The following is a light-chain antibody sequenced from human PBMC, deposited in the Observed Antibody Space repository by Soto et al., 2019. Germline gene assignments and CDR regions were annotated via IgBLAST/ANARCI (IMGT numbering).Light chain of an antibody. J-gene: IGLJ1*01. CDR2: YDR. CDR1: NIGSNS. Sequence: SYELTQPPSVSVAPGKTARITCGGDNIGSNSVHWYQQKPGQAPVLVMSYDRDRPSGIPERFSGSNSGTTATLTISGVEAGDEADYYCQVWDTNSDHSEVFGTGTKVTVL. CDR3: QVWDTNSDHSEV. V-gene: IGLV3-21*01.